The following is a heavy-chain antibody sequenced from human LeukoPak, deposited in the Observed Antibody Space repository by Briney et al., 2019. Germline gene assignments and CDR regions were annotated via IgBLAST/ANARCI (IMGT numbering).Heavy chain of an antibody. J-gene: IGHJ4*02. CDR1: GFTFSSYD. Sequence: GGSLRLSCAASGFTFSSYDMHWVRQGTGKGLEWVPAIGTTGDTYYPGSVKGRFTISRENAKNSLYLQMNSLRAEDTAVYYCVRDRPDYGAERFDYWGQGTLLTVSS. CDR3: VRDRPDYGAERFDY. V-gene: IGHV3-13*01. CDR2: IGTTGDT. D-gene: IGHD4-17*01.